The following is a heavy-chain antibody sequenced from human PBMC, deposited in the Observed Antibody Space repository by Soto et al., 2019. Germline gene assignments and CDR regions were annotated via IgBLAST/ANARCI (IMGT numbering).Heavy chain of an antibody. D-gene: IGHD3-9*01. CDR3: AGLTGLPYYHSMDD. Sequence: SGESLKISCEGSGYTFISYWIGWVRQMPGKGLEWMGIIYPGDSDTKYNPSFQGQVTISADKSINTAYLQWSSLKASDSAMYYCAGLTGLPYYHSMDDLGRETTVTVSS. CDR1: GYTFISYW. J-gene: IGHJ6*02. V-gene: IGHV5-51*01. CDR2: IYPGDSDT.